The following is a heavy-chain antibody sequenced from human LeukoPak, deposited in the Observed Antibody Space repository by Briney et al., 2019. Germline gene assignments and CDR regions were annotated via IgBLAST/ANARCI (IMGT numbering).Heavy chain of an antibody. D-gene: IGHD2-2*01. CDR1: GYTFTSYY. Sequence: ASVKVSCKASGYTFTSYYMHWVRQAPGQGLEWMGLINPSGGSTSYAQKFQGRVTMTRDTSTSTVYMELSSLRSEDTAVYYCARAPTPRTHIVVVPGGWFDPWGQGTLVPSPQ. V-gene: IGHV1-46*01. CDR3: ARAPTPRTHIVVVPGGWFDP. CDR2: INPSGGST. J-gene: IGHJ5*02.